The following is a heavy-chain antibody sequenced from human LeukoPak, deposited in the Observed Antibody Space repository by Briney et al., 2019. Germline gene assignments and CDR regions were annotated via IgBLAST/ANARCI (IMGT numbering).Heavy chain of an antibody. Sequence: SETLSLTCSVSSGSIDNLHWFWVRQPPGKGLEWIGHTLYGGSNKFNPSLKSRVTISVDRSKNQFSLTLISVTAADTAVYYCVSLFFGGAGRGNWGQGSLVTVSS. J-gene: IGHJ4*02. CDR2: TLYGGSN. CDR3: VSLFFGGAGRGN. V-gene: IGHV4-59*12. CDR1: SGSIDNLH. D-gene: IGHD2-15*01.